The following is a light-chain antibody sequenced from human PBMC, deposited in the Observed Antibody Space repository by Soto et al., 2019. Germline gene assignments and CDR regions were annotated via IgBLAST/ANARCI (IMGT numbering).Light chain of an antibody. CDR1: SSDVGGYNY. Sequence: SVLTQPPSASGSPGQSVTISCTGTSSDVGGYNYVSWYQQYPGKAPKLMMYEVSKRPSGVPDRFSGSKSGNTASLTVSGLQAEDDADYNCSSYAGSKNLGVFGTGTKVTVL. V-gene: IGLV2-8*01. J-gene: IGLJ1*01. CDR2: EVS. CDR3: SSYAGSKNLGV.